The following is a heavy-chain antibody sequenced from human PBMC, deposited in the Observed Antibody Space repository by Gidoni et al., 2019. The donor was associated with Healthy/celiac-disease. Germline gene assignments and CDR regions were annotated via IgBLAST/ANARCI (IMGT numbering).Heavy chain of an antibody. CDR3: TRDSRDYGGNSYFDY. Sequence: EVQLVESGGGLVQPGRSLRLSCTASGFTFGDYAMSWFRQAPGKGLEWVGFIRSKAYGGTTEYAASVKGRFTISRDDSKSIAYLQMNSLKTEDTAVYYCTRDSRDYGGNSYFDYWGQGTLVTVSS. V-gene: IGHV3-49*03. D-gene: IGHD4-17*01. CDR2: IRSKAYGGTT. J-gene: IGHJ4*02. CDR1: GFTFGDYA.